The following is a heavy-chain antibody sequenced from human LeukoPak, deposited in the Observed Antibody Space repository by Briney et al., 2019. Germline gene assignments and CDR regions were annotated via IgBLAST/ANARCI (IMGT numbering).Heavy chain of an antibody. CDR1: GFTFSSYW. Sequence: GGSLRLSCAASGFTFSSYWMSWVRQAPGKGLEWVANIKQDGSERYYVDSVKGRFAISRDNAENSLYLQMNSLRAEDTAVYYCARYGNGAWLAHYSFDIWGQGTMVTVSS. V-gene: IGHV3-7*01. CDR3: ARYGNGAWLAHYSFDI. CDR2: IKQDGSER. D-gene: IGHD6-19*01. J-gene: IGHJ3*02.